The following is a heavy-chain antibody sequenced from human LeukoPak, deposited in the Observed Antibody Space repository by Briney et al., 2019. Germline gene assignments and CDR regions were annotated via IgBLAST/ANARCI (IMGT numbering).Heavy chain of an antibody. D-gene: IGHD2-21*01. CDR2: LRGGGET. J-gene: IGHJ1*01. CDR1: GFSFRSYA. V-gene: IGHV3-23*01. Sequence: PGGSLRLSCAASGFSFRSYAMSWVRQAPARGLEWVSSLRGGGETFYADSVKGRFTLSRDESRNTVYLEMNNLRVEDTAVYFCAQANWVSSADAVVWGQGTLVTVSS. CDR3: AQANWVSSADAVV.